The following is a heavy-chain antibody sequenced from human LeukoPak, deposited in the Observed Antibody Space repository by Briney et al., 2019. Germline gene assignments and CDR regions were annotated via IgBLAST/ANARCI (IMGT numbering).Heavy chain of an antibody. CDR2: IYYSGST. J-gene: IGHJ4*02. CDR3: ARVTKNFWSGYRFFHPDY. V-gene: IGHV4-31*03. Sequence: SETLSLTCTVSGGSISSGGYYWSWIRQHPGKGLEWIGYIYYSGSTYYNPSLKSRVTISVDTSKNQFSLKLSSVTAADTAVYYCARVTKNFWSGYRFFHPDYWGQGTLVTVPS. CDR1: GGSISSGGYY. D-gene: IGHD3-3*01.